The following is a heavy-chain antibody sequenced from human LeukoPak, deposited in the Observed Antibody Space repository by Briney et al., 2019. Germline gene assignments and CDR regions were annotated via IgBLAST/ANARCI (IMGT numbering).Heavy chain of an antibody. V-gene: IGHV3-23*01. CDR3: ARDPNGDYIGAFDM. CDR1: GFAFSAYA. Sequence: GGSLRLSCTASGFAFSAYAMMWVRQAPGKGPEWVSAIRGGGGSAFYADSVKGRFTISRDNSKYTLFLQMNSLRAEDTAVYYCARDPNGDYIGAFDMWGPGTMVTVSS. CDR2: IRGGGGSA. D-gene: IGHD4-17*01. J-gene: IGHJ3*02.